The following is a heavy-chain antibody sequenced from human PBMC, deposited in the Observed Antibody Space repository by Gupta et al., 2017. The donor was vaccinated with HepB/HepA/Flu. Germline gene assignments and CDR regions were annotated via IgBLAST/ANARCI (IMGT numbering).Heavy chain of an antibody. Sequence: GLEWVAVISYDGSNKYYADSVKGRFTISRDNSKNTLYLQMNSLRAEDTAVYYCARAGQLVDYYGMDVWGQGTTVTVSS. CDR3: ARAGQLVDYYGMDV. CDR2: ISYDGSNK. V-gene: IGHV3-30-3*01. J-gene: IGHJ6*02. D-gene: IGHD6-13*01.